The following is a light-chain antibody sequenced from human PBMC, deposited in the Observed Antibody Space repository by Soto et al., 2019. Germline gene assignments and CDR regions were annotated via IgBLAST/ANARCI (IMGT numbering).Light chain of an antibody. V-gene: IGKV3-20*01. Sequence: ELGLTQSPATLYFSTGERATLSCRASQRVSSSSLAWYQQKPGQAPRHLIYGASSRATGIPDRFSGSGSGTDFTLTISRLEPEDFAVYYCQQYGSSRYTFGQGKKLEIK. CDR3: QQYGSSRYT. J-gene: IGKJ2*01. CDR2: GAS. CDR1: QRVSSSS.